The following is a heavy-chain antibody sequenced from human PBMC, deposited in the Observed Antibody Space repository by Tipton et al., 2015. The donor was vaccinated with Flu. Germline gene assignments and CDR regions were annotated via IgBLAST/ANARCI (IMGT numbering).Heavy chain of an antibody. Sequence: LRLSCAVYGGSLSANYWSWIRQPPGKGLEWIGEINHSGSTNYSPSLKSRVTISVDTSKNQFSLKLSPVTAADTAVYYCARGRPRKWLVRRANWFDPWGQGTLVTVSS. CDR1: GGSLSANY. CDR2: INHSGST. V-gene: IGHV4-34*01. J-gene: IGHJ5*02. D-gene: IGHD6-19*01. CDR3: ARGRPRKWLVRRANWFDP.